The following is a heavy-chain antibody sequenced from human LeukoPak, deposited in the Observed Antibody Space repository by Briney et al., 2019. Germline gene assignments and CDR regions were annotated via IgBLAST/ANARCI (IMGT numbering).Heavy chain of an antibody. CDR2: ISSSGSTI. J-gene: IGHJ4*02. CDR1: GFTFSDYY. V-gene: IGHV3-11*01. Sequence: PGGSLRLSCAASGFTFSDYYMSWIRQAPGKGLEWVSYISSSGSTIYYADSVKGRFTISRDNAKNSLYLQMNSLRAEDTAVYYCARDRHGYCSGGSCFRRLDYWGQGTLVTVSS. CDR3: ARDRHGYCSGGSCFRRLDY. D-gene: IGHD2-15*01.